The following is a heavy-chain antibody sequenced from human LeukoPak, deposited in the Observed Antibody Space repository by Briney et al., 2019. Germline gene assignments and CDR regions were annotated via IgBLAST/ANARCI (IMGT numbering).Heavy chain of an antibody. V-gene: IGHV1-24*01. CDR1: GYTLTELS. CDR2: FDPEDGET. D-gene: IGHD6-6*01. Sequence: ASVKVSCKVSGYTLTELSMHWVRQAPGKGLEWMGGFDPEDGETIYAQKFQGRVTMTEDTSTDTAYMELSSLRSEDTAVYYCARSGRPFEYSSSSTHWLDPWGQGTLVTVSS. CDR3: ARSGRPFEYSSSSTHWLDP. J-gene: IGHJ5*02.